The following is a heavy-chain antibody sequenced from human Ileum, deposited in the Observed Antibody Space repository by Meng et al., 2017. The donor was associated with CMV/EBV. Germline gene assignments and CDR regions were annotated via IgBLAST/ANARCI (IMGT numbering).Heavy chain of an antibody. Sequence: SCEASGYTFNSYWIAWVRQMPGKGLEWMGIIYPGDSDTRYSPSFQGQVTISADKSSRTASLQWSSLKTSDTAIYYCARRATGSYKFDYWGQGTLVTVSS. CDR2: IYPGDSDT. J-gene: IGHJ4*02. D-gene: IGHD1-26*01. CDR3: ARRATGSYKFDY. CDR1: GYTFNSYW. V-gene: IGHV5-51*01.